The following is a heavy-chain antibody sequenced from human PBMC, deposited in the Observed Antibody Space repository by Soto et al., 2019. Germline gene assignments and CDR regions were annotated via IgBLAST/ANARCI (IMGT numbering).Heavy chain of an antibody. Sequence: SETLSLTCTVSGGSISSGDYYWSWIRQPPGKGLEWIGYIYYSGSTYYNPSLKSRVTISVDTSKNQFSLKLSSVTAADTAVYYCASSNIVVVPAGSYYYYGMDVWGQGTTVTVSS. D-gene: IGHD2-2*01. CDR1: GGSISSGDYY. J-gene: IGHJ6*02. CDR2: IYYSGST. CDR3: ASSNIVVVPAGSYYYYGMDV. V-gene: IGHV4-30-4*01.